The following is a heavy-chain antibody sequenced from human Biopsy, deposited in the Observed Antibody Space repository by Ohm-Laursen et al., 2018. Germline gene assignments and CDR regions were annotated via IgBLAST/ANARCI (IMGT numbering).Heavy chain of an antibody. J-gene: IGHJ4*02. V-gene: IGHV1-8*02. CDR1: GGTLNNYG. CDR3: ARDFNYDGGGSFNFDY. CDR2: MNPNSGNT. Sequence: SENASRKVSGGTLNNYGITWGRQATGQGIEWMGWMNPNSGNTGYAQKFQGRVTMTRNTSISTAYMELSCLTSVDTSVYYCARDFNYDGGGSFNFDYWGQGTLVTVSS. D-gene: IGHD3-22*01.